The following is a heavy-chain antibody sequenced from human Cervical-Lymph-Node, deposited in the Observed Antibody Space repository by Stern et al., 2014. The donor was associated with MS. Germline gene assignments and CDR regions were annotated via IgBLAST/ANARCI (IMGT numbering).Heavy chain of an antibody. D-gene: IGHD6-13*01. CDR2: IIPNGGIT. CDR3: ARGQQLVNGMDV. CDR1: GGTFSSYA. Sequence: QVQLVQSGAEVKKPGSSVKVSCKTSGGTFSSYAISWVRQAPGQGLEWMGWIIPNGGITNYAQKFQGRVTIIADRSTSTAYMELSSLISEDTAIYYCARGQQLVNGMDVWGQGTTVTVSS. V-gene: IGHV1-69*09. J-gene: IGHJ6*02.